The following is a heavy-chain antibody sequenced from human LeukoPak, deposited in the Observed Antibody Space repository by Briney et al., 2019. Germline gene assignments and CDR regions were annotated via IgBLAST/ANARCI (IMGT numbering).Heavy chain of an antibody. V-gene: IGHV3-30*03. CDR2: ISDDGSNK. J-gene: IGHJ3*02. Sequence: PGGSLRLSCAASGFTFSSHWMHWVRQAPGKGLEWVAVISDDGSNKYYADSVKGRFTISRDNSKNTLYLQVSSLRAEDTAVYYCARVDDLDAFDIWGQGTMVTVPS. D-gene: IGHD2-2*03. CDR3: ARVDDLDAFDI. CDR1: GFTFSSHW.